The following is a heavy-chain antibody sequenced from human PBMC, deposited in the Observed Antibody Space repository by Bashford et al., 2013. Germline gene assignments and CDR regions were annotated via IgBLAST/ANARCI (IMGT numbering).Heavy chain of an antibody. D-gene: IGHD3-3*01. CDR1: GYTFTSYY. CDR3: ARVVRVRIFGVGYYPIDY. J-gene: IGHJ4*02. Sequence: ASVKVSCKASGYTFTSYYMHWVRQAPGQGLEWMGIINPSGGSTSYAQKFQGRVTMTRDTSTSTVYMEVSSLRSEDTAVYYCARVVRVRIFGVGYYPIDYVGPGNPGHRLL. V-gene: IGHV1-46*01. CDR2: INPSGGST.